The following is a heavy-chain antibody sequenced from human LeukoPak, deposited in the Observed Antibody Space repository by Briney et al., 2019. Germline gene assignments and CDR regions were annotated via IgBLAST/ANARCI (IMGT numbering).Heavy chain of an antibody. CDR2: IIPIFGTA. J-gene: IGHJ4*02. CDR1: GGTFSSYA. V-gene: IGHV1-69*01. CDR3: ASGRYDILTGADY. D-gene: IGHD3-9*01. Sequence: SVKVSRKASGGTFSSYAISWVRQAPGQGLEWMGGIIPIFGTANYAQKFQGRVTITADESTSTAYMELSSLRSEDTAVYYCASGRYDILTGADYWGQGTLVTVSS.